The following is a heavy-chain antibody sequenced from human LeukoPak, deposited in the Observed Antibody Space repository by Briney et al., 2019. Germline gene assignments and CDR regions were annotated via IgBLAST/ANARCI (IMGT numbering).Heavy chain of an antibody. CDR3: AREPGYCGGGSCYSDAFDI. J-gene: IGHJ3*02. V-gene: IGHV4-4*02. D-gene: IGHD2-15*01. CDR1: GGSISSSNW. Sequence: SETLSLTCAVSGGSISSSNWWSWVRQPPGKGLEWIGEIYHSGSTNYNPSLKSRVTISVDKSKNQFSLKLSSVTAADTAVYYCAREPGYCGGGSCYSDAFDIWGQGTMVTVSS. CDR2: IYHSGST.